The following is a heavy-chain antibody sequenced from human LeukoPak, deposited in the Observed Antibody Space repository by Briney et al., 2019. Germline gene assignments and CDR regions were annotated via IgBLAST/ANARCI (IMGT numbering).Heavy chain of an antibody. Sequence: PGGSLRLSCTASGFTFGDYAMSWFRQAPGKGLEWVAFIRYDGSNKYYADSVKGRFTISRDNSKNTLYLQMNSLRAEDTAVYYCAKKDGAYYYGSGTGIDYWGQGTLVTVSS. V-gene: IGHV3-30*02. J-gene: IGHJ4*02. CDR1: GFTFGDYA. CDR3: AKKDGAYYYGSGTGIDY. CDR2: IRYDGSNK. D-gene: IGHD3-10*01.